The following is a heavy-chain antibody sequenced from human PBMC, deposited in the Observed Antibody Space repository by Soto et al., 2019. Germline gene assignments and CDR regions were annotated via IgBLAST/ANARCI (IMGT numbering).Heavy chain of an antibody. CDR3: ARDTSGWTYRVFDI. Sequence: GASVKVSCKASGYTFTSYAMHWVRQAPGQRLEWMGWINAGNGNTKYSQKFQGRVTITRDTSASTAYMELSSLRSEDTAVYYCARDTSGWTYRVFDIWGQGTMVTVSS. V-gene: IGHV1-3*01. J-gene: IGHJ3*02. CDR1: GYTFTSYA. CDR2: INAGNGNT. D-gene: IGHD6-19*01.